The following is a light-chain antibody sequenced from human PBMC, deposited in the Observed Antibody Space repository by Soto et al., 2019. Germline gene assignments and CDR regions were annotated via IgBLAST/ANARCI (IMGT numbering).Light chain of an antibody. Sequence: EIVLTQSPGTLSLSPGERATLSCRASQSVSSSYLAWYQQKPGQAPRLLIYGASSRRTGIPDRFSGSGSGTDFTLTISRLEPEDFAVYYCQQYGSSLSMYTFGQGTKLEIK. V-gene: IGKV3-20*01. CDR3: QQYGSSLSMYT. J-gene: IGKJ2*01. CDR2: GAS. CDR1: QSVSSSY.